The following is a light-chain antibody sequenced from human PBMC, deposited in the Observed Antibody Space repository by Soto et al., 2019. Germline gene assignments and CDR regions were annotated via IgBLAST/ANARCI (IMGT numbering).Light chain of an antibody. CDR1: QSISSW. CDR2: QAS. CDR3: QQYDSYSWT. Sequence: DIQMTQSPSTLSAFVGDRVTITCRASQSISSWLAWYQQKPGKAPKLLVYQASTLESGVPLRFSGSGSGTEFTLTIDSLQSDDFATYSCQQYDSYSWTFGQGTKVDI. V-gene: IGKV1-5*03. J-gene: IGKJ1*01.